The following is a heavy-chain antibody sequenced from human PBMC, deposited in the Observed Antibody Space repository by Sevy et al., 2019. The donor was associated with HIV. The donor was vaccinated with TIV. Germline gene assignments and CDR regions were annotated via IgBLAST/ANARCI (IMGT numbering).Heavy chain of an antibody. CDR1: GFIVTSHY. CDR3: ARVPRYDEPYYFDY. Sequence: GGSLRLSCAASGFIVTSHYMAWVRQAPGKGLEWVSSIYTGGGTYYADSVKGRFTISRDNSKNTLYLQMTSLSAEDTAFYYCARVPRYDEPYYFDYWGQGALVTVSS. D-gene: IGHD3-3*01. V-gene: IGHV3-53*01. CDR2: IYTGGGT. J-gene: IGHJ4*02.